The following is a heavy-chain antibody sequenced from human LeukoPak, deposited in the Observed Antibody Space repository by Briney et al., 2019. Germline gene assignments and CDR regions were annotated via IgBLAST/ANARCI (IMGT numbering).Heavy chain of an antibody. CDR1: GGSISSYY. V-gene: IGHV4-59*08. J-gene: IGHJ4*02. D-gene: IGHD6-19*01. Sequence: PSETQPLTCTVSGGSISSYYWSWIRQPPGKGLEWIGNIHYSGRTNYNPSLKSRVTISVDTSKNQFSLKLSSVTAADTAVYYCARYRGGWTYYFDYWGQGTLLTVPS. CDR2: IHYSGRT. CDR3: ARYRGGWTYYFDY.